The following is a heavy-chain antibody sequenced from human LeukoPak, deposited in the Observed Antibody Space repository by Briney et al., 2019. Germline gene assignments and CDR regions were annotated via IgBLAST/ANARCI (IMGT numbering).Heavy chain of an antibody. CDR3: ARHSYDYSNSGSDAFDI. V-gene: IGHV4-34*01. Sequence: SETLSLTCAVYGGSFSGYYWSWIRQPPGKGLEWIGEINHSGSTNYNPSLKSRVTISVDTSRNQFSLKLSSVTAADTAVYYCARHSYDYSNSGSDAFDIWGQGTMVTVSS. CDR1: GGSFSGYY. CDR2: INHSGST. J-gene: IGHJ3*02. D-gene: IGHD4-11*01.